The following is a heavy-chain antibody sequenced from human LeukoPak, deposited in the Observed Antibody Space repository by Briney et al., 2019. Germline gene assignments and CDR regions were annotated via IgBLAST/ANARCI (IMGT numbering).Heavy chain of an antibody. V-gene: IGHV1-18*01. J-gene: IGHJ4*02. Sequence: AASVKVSCKASGGTFSGYAISWVRQAPGQGLEWMGWISAYNGNTNYAQKLQGRVTMTTDTSTSTAYMELRSLRSDDTAVYYCARDVLLYSSRGRFDYWGQGTLVTVSS. CDR2: ISAYNGNT. CDR1: GGTFSGYA. CDR3: ARDVLLYSSRGRFDY. D-gene: IGHD6-13*01.